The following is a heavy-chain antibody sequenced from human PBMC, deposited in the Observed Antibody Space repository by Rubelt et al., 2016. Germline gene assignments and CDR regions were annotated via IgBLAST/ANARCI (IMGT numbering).Heavy chain of an antibody. CDR3: ARDPGDGYTPGAFDI. Sequence: QVQLVESGGGVVQPGRSLRLSCAASGFTFSSYGMHWVRQAPGKGLEWVAVIWYDGSNKYYADSGKGRLTIARDNSKNTLYLEMNSLRAEDTAVYYCARDPGDGYTPGAFDIWGQGTMVTVSS. CDR2: IWYDGSNK. J-gene: IGHJ3*02. D-gene: IGHD5-24*01. V-gene: IGHV3-33*01. CDR1: GFTFSSYG.